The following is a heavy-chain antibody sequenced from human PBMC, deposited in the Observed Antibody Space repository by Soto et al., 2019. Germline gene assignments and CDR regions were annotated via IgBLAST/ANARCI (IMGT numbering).Heavy chain of an antibody. J-gene: IGHJ5*02. D-gene: IGHD3-22*01. CDR3: AREVGDDSSGYYFGFDP. CDR1: GGSISSGGYY. Sequence: QVQLQESGPGLVKPSQTLSLTCTVSGGSISSGGYYWSWIRQHPGKGLEWIGYIYYSGSTYYNPSLKSRVTISVDTSKNQFSLKLSSVTAADSAVYYCAREVGDDSSGYYFGFDPWGQGILVTASS. V-gene: IGHV4-31*03. CDR2: IYYSGST.